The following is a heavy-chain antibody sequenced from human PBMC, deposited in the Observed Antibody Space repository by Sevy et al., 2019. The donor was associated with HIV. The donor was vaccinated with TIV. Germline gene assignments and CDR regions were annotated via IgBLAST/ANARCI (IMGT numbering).Heavy chain of an antibody. CDR1: GYTFTSYG. CDR3: AREWFAAAGQEEETRVKRSYCYGMDV. CDR2: ISPYNGNT. D-gene: IGHD6-13*01. J-gene: IGHJ6*01. V-gene: IGHV1-18*01. Sequence: ASVKVSCKASGYTFTSYGISWVRQAPGQGLEWMGWISPYNGNTNYAQKHQGRVTMTTDTSTSTAYMELRSLRSDDTAVYYCAREWFAAAGQEEETRVKRSYCYGMDVWGQGTTVTVSS.